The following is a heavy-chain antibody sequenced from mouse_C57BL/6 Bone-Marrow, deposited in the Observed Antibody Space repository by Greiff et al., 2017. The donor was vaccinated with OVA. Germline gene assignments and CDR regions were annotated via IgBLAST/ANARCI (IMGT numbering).Heavy chain of an antibody. D-gene: IGHD1-1*01. V-gene: IGHV5-6*01. CDR3: ARGDYYGSSPFAY. Sequence: EVQGVESGGDLVKPGGSLKLSCAASGFTFSSYGMSWVRQTPDKRLEWVATISSGGSYTYYPDSVKGRVTFSRDKAKNTLYLQMSSLKSEDTSMDYCARGDYYGSSPFAYWGQGTLVTVSA. J-gene: IGHJ3*01. CDR1: GFTFSSYG. CDR2: ISSGGSYT.